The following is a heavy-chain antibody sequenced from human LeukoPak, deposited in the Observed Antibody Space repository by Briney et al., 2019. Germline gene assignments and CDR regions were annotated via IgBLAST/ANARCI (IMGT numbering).Heavy chain of an antibody. CDR3: ARDPFMYYYDSSGYYLNY. CDR2: ISPVGSTI. D-gene: IGHD3-22*01. CDR1: GFIFRDYY. Sequence: GGSLRLSCTTSGFIFRDYYMIWIRQAPGRGLECISYISPVGSTIYYADSVKGRFTISRDNAKNSLYLQMNSLRAEDTAVYYCARDPFMYYYDSSGYYLNYWGQGTLVTVSS. J-gene: IGHJ4*02. V-gene: IGHV3-11*04.